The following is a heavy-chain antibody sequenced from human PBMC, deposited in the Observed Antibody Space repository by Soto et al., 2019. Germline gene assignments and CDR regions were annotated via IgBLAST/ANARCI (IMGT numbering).Heavy chain of an antibody. D-gene: IGHD3-10*01. CDR2: ISSSSSYI. CDR3: ARDGPYYYGSGSFYGMDV. J-gene: IGHJ6*02. CDR1: GFTFSSYS. V-gene: IGHV3-21*01. Sequence: PGGSLRLSCAASGFTFSSYSMNWVRQAPGKGLEWVSSISSSSSYIYYADSVKGRFTISRDNAKNSLYLQMNSLRAEDTAVYYCARDGPYYYGSGSFYGMDVWGQGTTVTVSS.